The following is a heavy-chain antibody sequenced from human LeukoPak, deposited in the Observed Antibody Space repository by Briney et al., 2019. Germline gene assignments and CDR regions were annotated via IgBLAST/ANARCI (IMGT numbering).Heavy chain of an antibody. CDR3: ARLAVATIRDCSGGSCSSLGAFDI. V-gene: IGHV5-51*01. D-gene: IGHD2-15*01. J-gene: IGHJ3*02. CDR1: GYSFTSYW. Sequence: GESLKISCKGSGYSFTSYWIGWVRQMPGKGLEWMGIIYPGDSDTRYSPSFQGQVTISADKSISTAYLQWSSLKASDTAMYYCARLAVATIRDCSGGSCSSLGAFDIWGQGTMVTVSS. CDR2: IYPGDSDT.